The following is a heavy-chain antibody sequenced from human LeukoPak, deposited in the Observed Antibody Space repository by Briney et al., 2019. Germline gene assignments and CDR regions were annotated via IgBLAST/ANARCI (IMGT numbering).Heavy chain of an antibody. D-gene: IGHD6-19*01. V-gene: IGHV3-66*01. J-gene: IGHJ4*02. CDR2: IYSAGST. CDR3: ARNPYSSAWYAD. Sequence: GGSLRLSCAASGFTVSTNYMSWVRQAPGKGLEWVSLIYSAGSTYYADSVKGRFTISRDNSKNTLYLQMNSLRVEDTAVYYCARNPYSSAWYADWGQRTLVTVSS. CDR1: GFTVSTNY.